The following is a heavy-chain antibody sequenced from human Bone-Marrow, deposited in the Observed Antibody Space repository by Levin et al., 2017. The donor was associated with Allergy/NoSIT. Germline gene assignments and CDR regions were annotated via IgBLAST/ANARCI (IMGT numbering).Heavy chain of an antibody. Sequence: SETLSLTCTVSGGSISSYYWSWIRQPPGKGLEWIGYIYYSGSTNYNPSLKSRVTISVDTSKNQFSLKLSSVTAADTAVYYCARIPYSSSRIFDYWGQGTLVTVSS. CDR1: GGSISSYY. D-gene: IGHD6-13*01. J-gene: IGHJ4*02. CDR3: ARIPYSSSRIFDY. CDR2: IYYSGST. V-gene: IGHV4-59*01.